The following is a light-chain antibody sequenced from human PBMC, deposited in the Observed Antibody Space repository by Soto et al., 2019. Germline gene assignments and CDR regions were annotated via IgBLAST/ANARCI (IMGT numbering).Light chain of an antibody. CDR2: DVT. Sequence: QSVLTQPASVSGSPGQSITISCTGTSSDVRGYNYVSWYQQQPGKAPKFMIYDVTNRPSGVSNRFSGSKSGNTASLTISGLQAEDEADYYCCSYTTSNTRQIVFGTGTKLTVL. CDR1: SSDVRGYNY. V-gene: IGLV2-14*01. CDR3: CSYTTSNTRQIV. J-gene: IGLJ1*01.